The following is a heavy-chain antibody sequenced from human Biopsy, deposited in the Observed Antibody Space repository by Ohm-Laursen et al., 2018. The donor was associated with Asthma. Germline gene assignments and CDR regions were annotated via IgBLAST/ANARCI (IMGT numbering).Heavy chain of an antibody. Sequence: SLRLSCAASGFSFDDCAMHWVRQAPGKGLEWVSSISWNSGNMDYADSVKGRFTISRDNAKNSLYLQMQSLRPEDTAFYYCAKSADYYDSTDYLDLWGRGTLVTVSS. CDR3: AKSADYYDSTDYLDL. V-gene: IGHV3-9*01. J-gene: IGHJ4*01. CDR2: ISWNSGNM. D-gene: IGHD3-22*01. CDR1: GFSFDDCA.